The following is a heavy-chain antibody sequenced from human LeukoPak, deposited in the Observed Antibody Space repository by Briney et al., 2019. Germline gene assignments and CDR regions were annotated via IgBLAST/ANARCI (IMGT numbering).Heavy chain of an antibody. CDR2: INPNSGGT. D-gene: IGHD3-22*01. J-gene: IGHJ6*03. Sequence: SVKVSCKASGYTFTGYYMHWVRQAPGQGLEWMGWINPNSGGTNYAQKFQGRVTMTRDTSISTAYMELSRLRSDDTAVYYCASAIPGNYDYYYYYYMDVWGKGTTVTVSS. V-gene: IGHV1-2*02. CDR1: GYTFTGYY. CDR3: ASAIPGNYDYYYYYYMDV.